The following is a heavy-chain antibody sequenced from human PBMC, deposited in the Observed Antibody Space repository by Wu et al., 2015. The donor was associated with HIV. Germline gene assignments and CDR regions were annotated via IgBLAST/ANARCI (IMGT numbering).Heavy chain of an antibody. D-gene: IGHD3-10*01. V-gene: IGHV1-8*03. J-gene: IGHJ6*03. Sequence: QVQLVQSGAEVKKPGASVKVSCKASGYTFSSYDINWVRQATGQGLEWMGWMNPNSGNTGYAQKFQGRVTITRGTSINTVYMELSSLRSEDTAVYYCARMNYYYYMDVWGKGTTVTVSS. CDR2: MNPNSGNT. CDR1: GYTFSSYD. CDR3: ARMNYYYYMDV.